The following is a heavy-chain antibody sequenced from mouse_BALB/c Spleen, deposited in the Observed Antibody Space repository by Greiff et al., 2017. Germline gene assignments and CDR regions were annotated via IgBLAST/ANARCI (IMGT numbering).Heavy chain of an antibody. Sequence: EVQLVESGGGLVKPGGSLKLSCAASGFTFSSYAMSWVRQSPEKRLEWVAEISSGGSYTYYPDTVTGRFTISRDNAKNTLYLEMSSLRSEDTAMYYCAGEGGGNYFDYWGQGTTLTVSS. CDR1: GFTFSSYA. V-gene: IGHV5-9-4*01. CDR3: AGEGGGNYFDY. CDR2: ISSGGSYT. J-gene: IGHJ2*01.